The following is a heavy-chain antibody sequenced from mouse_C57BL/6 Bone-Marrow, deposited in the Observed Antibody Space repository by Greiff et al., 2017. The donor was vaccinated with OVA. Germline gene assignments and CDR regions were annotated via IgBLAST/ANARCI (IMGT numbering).Heavy chain of an antibody. Sequence: QVQLQQPGAELVKPGASVKLSCKASGYTFTSYWMQWVKQRPGQGLEWIGEIDPSDSYTNYNQKFKGKATLTVDTSSSTAYMQLSSLTSEDSAVYYCAREGIITTVPHRYFGVWGTGTTVTVSS. CDR1: GYTFTSYW. CDR3: AREGIITTVPHRYFGV. D-gene: IGHD1-1*01. V-gene: IGHV1-50*01. CDR2: IDPSDSYT. J-gene: IGHJ1*03.